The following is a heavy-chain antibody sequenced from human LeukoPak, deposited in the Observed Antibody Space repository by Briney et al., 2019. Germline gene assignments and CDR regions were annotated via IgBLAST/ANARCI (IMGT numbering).Heavy chain of an antibody. CDR3: AKAFSTPYYYGSGTFSSRGETQSDY. Sequence: GGSLRLSCAASGFTFSTYAMSWFRQAPGKGLEWVSGIIGSGASTYYEDSVKGRFTISRDNSKNTLYLQMNSLRAEDTAVYYCAKAFSTPYYYGSGTFSSRGETQSDYWGQGTLVTVSS. CDR1: GFTFSTYA. J-gene: IGHJ4*02. V-gene: IGHV3-23*01. CDR2: IIGSGAST. D-gene: IGHD3-10*01.